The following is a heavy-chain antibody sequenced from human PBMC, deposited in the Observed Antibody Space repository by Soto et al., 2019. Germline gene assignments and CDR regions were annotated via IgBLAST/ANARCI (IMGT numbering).Heavy chain of an antibody. CDR2: IYYSGST. CDR3: ARVPDPLSAYDYGDYYFDY. Sequence: SETLSLTCTVSGGSISSYYWTWIRQPPGKGLEWIGYIYYSGSTNYNPSLKSRVTISVATSKTQFSLKLSSVTAADTAVYYCARVPDPLSAYDYGDYYFDYWGQGTLVTVSS. V-gene: IGHV4-59*08. CDR1: GGSISSYY. D-gene: IGHD4-17*01. J-gene: IGHJ4*02.